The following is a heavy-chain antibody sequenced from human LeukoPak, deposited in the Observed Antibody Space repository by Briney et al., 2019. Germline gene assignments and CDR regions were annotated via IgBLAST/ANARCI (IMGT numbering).Heavy chain of an antibody. Sequence: GGSLRLSCAASGFTVSSNYMSWVCQAPGKGLEWVSVIYGGGSTRYADSVKGRFPISRANSKNTVYLQMNTLRAEDTAVYYCARAVRFLEWYHDYHWGQGTLVTVSS. CDR2: IYGGGST. CDR3: ARAVRFLEWYHDYH. J-gene: IGHJ4*01. CDR1: GFTVSSNY. V-gene: IGHV3-66*01. D-gene: IGHD3-3*01.